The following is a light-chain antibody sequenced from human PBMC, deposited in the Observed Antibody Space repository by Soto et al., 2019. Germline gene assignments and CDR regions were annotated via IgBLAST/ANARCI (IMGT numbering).Light chain of an antibody. CDR1: QSISNY. J-gene: IGKJ5*01. CDR3: QQSYSTPPIT. V-gene: IGKV1-39*01. Sequence: VHMTQSPSSLSASVGYRVTITCRASQSISNYLNWYQQKPGKAPKLMIYAASSLQSGVPSRFSGSGSGTDFTLTISSLQPEDFATYYCQQSYSTPPITFGQGTRLEIK. CDR2: AAS.